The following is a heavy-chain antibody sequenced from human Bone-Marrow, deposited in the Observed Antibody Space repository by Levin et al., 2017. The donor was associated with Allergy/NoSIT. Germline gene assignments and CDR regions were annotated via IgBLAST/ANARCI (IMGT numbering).Heavy chain of an antibody. Sequence: SQTLSLTCSVSGDSISSGGFHWSWIRQLPGKGLEWIGYIYYTGSTYYNPSLKSRSHISVDTSKNEFALKLTSLTDADTAVYYCARSVGSGYYSNFDYWGQGTLVTVSS. V-gene: IGHV4-31*03. J-gene: IGHJ4*02. CDR2: IYYTGST. D-gene: IGHD3-22*01. CDR1: GDSISSGGFH. CDR3: ARSVGSGYYSNFDY.